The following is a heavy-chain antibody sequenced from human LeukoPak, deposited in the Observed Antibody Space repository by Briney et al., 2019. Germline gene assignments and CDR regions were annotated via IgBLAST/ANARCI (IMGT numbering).Heavy chain of an antibody. Sequence: GGSLRLSCADSGFTFSSYAMSWVRQAPGKGLEWVSGIGGSGGTTYYADSVKGRFTISRDNSKNTLYLQMNSLRAEDTAVYYCATNSSSRGGFDYWGQGTLVTVSS. D-gene: IGHD6-6*01. J-gene: IGHJ4*02. CDR2: IGGSGGTT. CDR1: GFTFSSYA. CDR3: ATNSSSRGGFDY. V-gene: IGHV3-23*01.